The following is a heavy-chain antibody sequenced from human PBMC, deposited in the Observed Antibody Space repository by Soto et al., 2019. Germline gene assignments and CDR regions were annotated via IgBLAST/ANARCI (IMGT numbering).Heavy chain of an antibody. Sequence: SETLSLTCTVSAASFSKYYWSWIRQPPGKGLERIGYIYFNGNTNYNPSLKRRVTISIDTSKKQISLNLTSVTDADTAVYYCASVTFGGVVLAHWGQGTLVTVS. J-gene: IGHJ4*02. D-gene: IGHD3-16*01. CDR2: IYFNGNT. V-gene: IGHV4-59*01. CDR1: AASFSKYY. CDR3: ASVTFGGVVLAH.